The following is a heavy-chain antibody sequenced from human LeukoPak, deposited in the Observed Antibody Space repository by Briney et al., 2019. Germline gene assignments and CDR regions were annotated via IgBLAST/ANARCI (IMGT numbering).Heavy chain of an antibody. V-gene: IGHV3-48*04. Sequence: GGSLRLSCAASGFTFSSYSMNWVRQAPGKGLEWVSSISSSSSTIYYADSVKGRFTISRDNAKNSLYLQMNSLRAEDTAVYYCARVGPTTVTNYWGQGTLVTVSS. CDR3: ARVGPTTVTNY. CDR1: GFTFSSYS. D-gene: IGHD4-17*01. CDR2: ISSSSSTI. J-gene: IGHJ4*02.